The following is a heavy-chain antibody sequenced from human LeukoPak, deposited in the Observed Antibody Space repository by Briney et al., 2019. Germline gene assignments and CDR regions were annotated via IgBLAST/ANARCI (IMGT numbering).Heavy chain of an antibody. CDR1: GETSSNYA. D-gene: IGHD1-26*01. Sequence: ASVKVSCKASGETSSNYAITWVRQAPGQGLEWLGWISVYNGHTNYAQKLQGRVTMTTDTSTTTAYMELRTLRSDDTAVYYCARGGRWELPRPYAFDVWGQGTVVTVSS. V-gene: IGHV1-18*01. CDR2: ISVYNGHT. J-gene: IGHJ3*01. CDR3: ARGGRWELPRPYAFDV.